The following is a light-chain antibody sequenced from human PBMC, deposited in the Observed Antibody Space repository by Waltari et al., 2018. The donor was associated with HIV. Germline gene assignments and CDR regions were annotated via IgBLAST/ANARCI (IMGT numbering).Light chain of an antibody. CDR1: SGHMNYI. CDR3: ETWGRNTRV. J-gene: IGLJ2*01. V-gene: IGLV4-60*03. Sequence: QPVLTQSSSASASLGSSVKLTCTLSSGHMNYIIAWHQPQPGKAPRFLMKLEGSGSYNKGTGIPDRFSGSSSGADRYLTISSLQSEDEADYYCETWGRNTRVFGGGTKLTVL. CDR2: LEGSGSY.